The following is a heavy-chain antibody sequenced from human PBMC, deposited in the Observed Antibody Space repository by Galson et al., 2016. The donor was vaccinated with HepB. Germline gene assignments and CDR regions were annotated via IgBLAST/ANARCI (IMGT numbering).Heavy chain of an antibody. CDR2: IDPSDSYI. Sequence: QSGAEVKKPGESLRISCKGSGYSFTNYWISWVRQMPGKGLEWMGRIDPSDSYINYSPSFQGHVTISADKSISTAYLQWSSLKAPDTAMYYCARHGDYGDYYGWYFDLWGRGTLVTVSS. D-gene: IGHD4-17*01. CDR1: GYSFTNYW. V-gene: IGHV5-10-1*01. J-gene: IGHJ2*01. CDR3: ARHGDYGDYYGWYFDL.